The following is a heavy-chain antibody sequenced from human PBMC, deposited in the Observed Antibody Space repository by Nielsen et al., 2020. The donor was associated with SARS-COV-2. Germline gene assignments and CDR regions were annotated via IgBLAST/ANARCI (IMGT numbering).Heavy chain of an antibody. Sequence: GESLKISCAASGFIFSNYAMHWVRQAPGKGLHWMTIISYDGAEHYADSVKGRFTISRDNSKNTVYLQMNSLKVEDTAVYFCARETLDHTSSFVDHWGQGTLVTVSS. V-gene: IGHV3-30*04. J-gene: IGHJ5*02. CDR2: ISYDGAE. CDR1: GFIFSNYA. CDR3: ARETLDHTSSFVDH. D-gene: IGHD6-6*01.